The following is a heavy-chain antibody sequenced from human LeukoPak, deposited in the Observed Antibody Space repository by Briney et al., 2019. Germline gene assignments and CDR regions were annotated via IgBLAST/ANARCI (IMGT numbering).Heavy chain of an antibody. D-gene: IGHD5-24*01. CDR1: GDSISGYY. Sequence: SETLSLTCNVSGDSISGYYWGWLRQPGGKALEWIGRIYTSGYTDYNPSLESRLTMTIDTSKSQFSLKLTSMTAADTAVYYCARGRDPFWGQGTLVTVSS. CDR2: IYTSGYT. J-gene: IGHJ4*02. CDR3: ARGRDPF. V-gene: IGHV4-4*07.